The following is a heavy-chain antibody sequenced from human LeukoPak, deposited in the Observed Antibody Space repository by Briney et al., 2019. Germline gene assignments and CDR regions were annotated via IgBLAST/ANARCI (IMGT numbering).Heavy chain of an antibody. V-gene: IGHV1-18*01. CDR3: AREDVDADSMDY. CDR1: GYTFTSYG. CDR2: ISAYNGNT. D-gene: IGHD5-18*01. J-gene: IGHJ4*02. Sequence: ASVKVSCKASGYTFTSYGISWVRQAPGQGLEWMGWISAYNGNTNYAQKLQGRVTMTTDTSTSTACMELNSLRSEDTAVYYCAREDVDADSMDYWGQGTLVTVSS.